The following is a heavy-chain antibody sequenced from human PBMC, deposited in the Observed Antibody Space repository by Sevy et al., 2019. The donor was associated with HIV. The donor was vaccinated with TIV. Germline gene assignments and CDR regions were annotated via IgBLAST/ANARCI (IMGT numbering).Heavy chain of an antibody. CDR3: ARDRVSGSYSLFDY. CDR2: IKQDGSEK. V-gene: IGHV3-7*01. D-gene: IGHD1-26*01. J-gene: IGHJ4*02. Sequence: GGSLRLSCAASGFTFSSYWMSWVRQAPGKGLEWVANIKQDGSEKYYVHSVKGRFTISRDNAKNSLYLQMNSLRAEDTAVYYCARDRVSGSYSLFDYWGQGTLVTVSS. CDR1: GFTFSSYW.